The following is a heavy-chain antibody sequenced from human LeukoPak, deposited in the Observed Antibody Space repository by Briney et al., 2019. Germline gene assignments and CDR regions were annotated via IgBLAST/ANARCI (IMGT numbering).Heavy chain of an antibody. J-gene: IGHJ4*02. Sequence: SETLSLTCTVSGNSISSYYWRWIRQPAGKGREWIGRIYSSGSTNYPPSLNTRVTMSVDTSQNQFSLNLSSVTAADTAFYYCARETTGLARYFDYWGQGTLVTVSS. D-gene: IGHD4-11*01. V-gene: IGHV4-4*07. CDR1: GNSISSYY. CDR3: ARETTGLARYFDY. CDR2: IYSSGST.